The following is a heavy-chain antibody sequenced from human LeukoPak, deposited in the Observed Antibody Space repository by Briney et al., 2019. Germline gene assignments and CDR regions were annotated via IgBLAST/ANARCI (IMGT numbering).Heavy chain of an antibody. CDR1: GFTFSTFP. CDR2: ISRNGDTT. J-gene: IGHJ3*02. Sequence: GGSLRLSCSASGFTFSTFPMHWVRQAPGKGLEYFSAISRNGDTTYYADSVKGRFTISRGNSKNTLYLQMSSLRPEDTAVYYCVKALTDDAFDIWGQGTMVTVSS. CDR3: VKALTDDAFDI. V-gene: IGHV3-64D*06.